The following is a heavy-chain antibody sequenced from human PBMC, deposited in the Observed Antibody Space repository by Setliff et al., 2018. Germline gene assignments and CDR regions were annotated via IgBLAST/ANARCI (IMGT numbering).Heavy chain of an antibody. CDR2: INAGNGNT. J-gene: IGHJ4*02. D-gene: IGHD6-19*01. V-gene: IGHV1-3*01. Sequence: ASVKVSCKASGYTFTNYAIHWVRQAPGQRLEWMGWINAGNGNTKYSQKFQGRVTITRDISASTAYMELSSLRSEDTAVYYCARDEGSGWYVGYWGQGTLVTVSS. CDR1: GYTFTNYA. CDR3: ARDEGSGWYVGY.